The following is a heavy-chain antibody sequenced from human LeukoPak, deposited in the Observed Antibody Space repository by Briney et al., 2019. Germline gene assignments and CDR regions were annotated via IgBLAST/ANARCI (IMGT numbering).Heavy chain of an antibody. D-gene: IGHD3-10*01. CDR3: AKDETVLLWFGELLSIDY. Sequence: SSSSYYWGWIRQPPGKGLEWVSAISGSGGSTYYADSVKGRFTISRDNSKNTLYLQMNSLRAEDTAVYYCAKDETVLLWFGELLSIDYWGQGTLVTVSS. V-gene: IGHV3-23*01. CDR1: SSSSYY. J-gene: IGHJ4*02. CDR2: ISGSGGST.